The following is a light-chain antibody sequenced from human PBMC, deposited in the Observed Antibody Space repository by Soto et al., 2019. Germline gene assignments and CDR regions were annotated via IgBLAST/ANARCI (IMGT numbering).Light chain of an antibody. V-gene: IGKV3-11*01. Sequence: EIVMTHSPATLSVSPGERATLSCRASQSVSSYLAWYQQKPGQAPRLLIYDASNRATGIPARFSGSGSGTDFTLTISGLEPEDFAAYYCQQRSNWPITFGQGTRLEI. CDR2: DAS. J-gene: IGKJ5*01. CDR1: QSVSSY. CDR3: QQRSNWPIT.